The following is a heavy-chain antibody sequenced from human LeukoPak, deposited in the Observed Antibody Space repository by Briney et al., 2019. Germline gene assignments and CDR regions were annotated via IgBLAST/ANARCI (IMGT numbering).Heavy chain of an antibody. CDR2: INPNSGGT. J-gene: IGHJ6*02. Sequence: ASVKVSCKASGYTFTGYYIHWVRQAPGQGLEWMGWINPNSGGTNYAQKFQGRVTMTRDTSISTAYMELSRLRSDDTAVYYCARDCGGDCYSSYYYGMDVWGQGTTVTVSS. CDR3: ARDCGGDCYSSYYYGMDV. D-gene: IGHD2-21*02. CDR1: GYTFTGYY. V-gene: IGHV1-2*02.